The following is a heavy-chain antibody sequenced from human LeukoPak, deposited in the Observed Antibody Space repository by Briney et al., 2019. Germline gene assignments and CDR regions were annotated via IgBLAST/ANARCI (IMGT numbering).Heavy chain of an antibody. Sequence: SETLSLTCTVSGGSISSSSYYWGWIRQPPGKGLEWIGSIYYSGSTYYNPSLKSRVTISVDTSKNQFSLKLSSVTAADTAVYYCARDYDILTGWGRLNWFDPWGQGTLVTVSS. CDR2: IYYSGST. J-gene: IGHJ5*02. CDR3: ARDYDILTGWGRLNWFDP. V-gene: IGHV4-39*07. D-gene: IGHD3-9*01. CDR1: GGSISSSSYY.